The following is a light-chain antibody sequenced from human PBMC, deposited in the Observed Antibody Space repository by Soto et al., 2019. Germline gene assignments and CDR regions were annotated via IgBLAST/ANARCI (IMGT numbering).Light chain of an antibody. Sequence: QSALTQSASVSGSPGQSITISCTGTSSDVGGYDYVSWYQRHPGKAPRLMIYDVTNRPSGVSDRFSGSKSGNTASLTISGLQTEDEADYYCSSHTSSSAVVFGGGTKVTVL. V-gene: IGLV2-14*03. J-gene: IGLJ2*01. CDR2: DVT. CDR1: SSDVGGYDY. CDR3: SSHTSSSAVV.